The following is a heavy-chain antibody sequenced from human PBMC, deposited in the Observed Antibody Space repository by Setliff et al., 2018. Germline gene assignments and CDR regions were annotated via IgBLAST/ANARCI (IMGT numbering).Heavy chain of an antibody. CDR3: ARGLSSSWYLYYYGIEV. J-gene: IGHJ6*02. D-gene: IGHD6-13*01. CDR2: IYHSGST. Sequence: SETLSLTCAVSGGSISSSNWWSWVRQPTGKGMEWIGEIYHSGSTNYNPSLKSRVTISVDTSKNQFSMKLSFVTAEDPAVYYCARGLSSSWYLYYYGIEVWGQGTTVTVSS. V-gene: IGHV4-4*02. CDR1: GGSISSSNW.